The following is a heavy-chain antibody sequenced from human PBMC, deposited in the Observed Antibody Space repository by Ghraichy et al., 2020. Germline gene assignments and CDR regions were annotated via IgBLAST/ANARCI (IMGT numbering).Heavy chain of an antibody. CDR1: GASININGFY. D-gene: IGHD3-9*01. CDR2: IYYSGTT. J-gene: IGHJ4*01. V-gene: IGHV4-39*07. CDR3: ARARAVDVLAGYYVYH. Sequence: SETLSLTCTVSGASININGFYWVWFRQPPGKWLEWIGSIYYSGTTYYNPSLKSRASISVDTSKNQFSLNLTSVTAADTALYYCARARAVDVLAGYYVYHWGQGALVAVSS.